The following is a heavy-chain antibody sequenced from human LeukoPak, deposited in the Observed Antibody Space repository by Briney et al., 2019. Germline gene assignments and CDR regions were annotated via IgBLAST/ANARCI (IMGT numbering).Heavy chain of an antibody. CDR3: AGSEATTTPPPYGMDV. CDR2: IYYTGSA. V-gene: IGHV4-61*01. J-gene: IGHJ6*02. CDR1: GGSVSNGNFY. D-gene: IGHD5-12*01. Sequence: PSETLSLTCTVSGGSVSNGNFYWSWLRQPPGKALEWIGYIYYTGSAYYSPSLEGRVRISVDTSKNQFSVKLNSVTAADTAVYYCAGSEATTTPPPYGMDVWGQGTTVTVSS.